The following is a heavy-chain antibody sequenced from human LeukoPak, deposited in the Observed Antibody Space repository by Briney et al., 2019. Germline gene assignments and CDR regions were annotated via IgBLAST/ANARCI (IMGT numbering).Heavy chain of an antibody. CDR3: AHTTYHDVWSGYAEVSDWFDP. Sequence: SGPTLVNPTQTLTLTCTFSGFSLSTSGVGVGWIRQPPGKALEWLALIYWDDDKRYSPFLKSRLTITKDTSKNRVVLTMTNMDPVDTATYYCAHTTYHDVWSGYAEVSDWFDPWGQGTLVIVSS. CDR2: IYWDDDK. J-gene: IGHJ5*02. CDR1: GFSLSTSGVG. V-gene: IGHV2-5*02. D-gene: IGHD3-3*01.